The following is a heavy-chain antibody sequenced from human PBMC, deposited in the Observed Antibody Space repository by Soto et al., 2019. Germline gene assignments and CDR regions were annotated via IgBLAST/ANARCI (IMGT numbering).Heavy chain of an antibody. J-gene: IGHJ4*02. CDR1: GGSFSGYY. V-gene: IGHV4-34*01. D-gene: IGHD3-3*01. Sequence: SETLSLTCAVYGGSFSGYYWSWIRQPPGKGLEWIGEINHSGSTNYNPSLKGRVTISVDTSKNQFSLKLSSVTAADTAVYYCARVKPAIFGVVIPNPFDYWGQGTLVTVSS. CDR3: ARVKPAIFGVVIPNPFDY. CDR2: INHSGST.